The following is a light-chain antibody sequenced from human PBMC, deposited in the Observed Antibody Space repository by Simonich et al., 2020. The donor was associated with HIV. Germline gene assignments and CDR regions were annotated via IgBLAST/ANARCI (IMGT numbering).Light chain of an antibody. Sequence: MTQSPGTLSVSPGERNTLSCRASQSVRSNVAWYQQKPVKAPKLLLYAASRLQSGVPSRFSGSGSGTHYTLTISSLQPEDFATYYCQQYYNIPRTFGQGTNLEIK. V-gene: IGKV1-NL1*01. CDR2: AAS. J-gene: IGKJ2*01. CDR3: QQYYNIPRT. CDR1: QSVRSN.